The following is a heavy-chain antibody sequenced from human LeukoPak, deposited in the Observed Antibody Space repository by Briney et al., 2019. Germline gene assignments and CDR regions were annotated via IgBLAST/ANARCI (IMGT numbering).Heavy chain of an antibody. CDR1: GFTFSSYA. Sequence: GGSLRLSCAASGFTFSSYAMSWVRQAPGKGLEWVSAIGGSGGSTYYADSVKGRFTISRDNSKNTLYLQMNSLRAEDTAVYYCARVRDYYDSSGYYYDLDYWGQGTLVTVSS. D-gene: IGHD3-22*01. CDR3: ARVRDYYDSSGYYYDLDY. CDR2: IGGSGGST. J-gene: IGHJ4*02. V-gene: IGHV3-23*01.